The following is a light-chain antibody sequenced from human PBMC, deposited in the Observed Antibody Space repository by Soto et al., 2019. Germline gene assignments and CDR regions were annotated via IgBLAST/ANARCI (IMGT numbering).Light chain of an antibody. CDR2: LGS. V-gene: IGKV2-28*01. CDR3: MQALQTLWT. Sequence: DIVMTQSPLSLPVTPGEPASISCRSSQSLLHSNGYNYLDWYLQKPGQSPQLLIYLGSNRASGVPDRFSGSGSGTDFTLIISRVEAEDVGVYYCMQALQTLWTFGQGTKVDIK. CDR1: QSLLHSNGYNY. J-gene: IGKJ1*01.